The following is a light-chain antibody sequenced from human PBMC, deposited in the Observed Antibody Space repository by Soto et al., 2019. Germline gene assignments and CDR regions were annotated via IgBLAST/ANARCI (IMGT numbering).Light chain of an antibody. CDR3: QQRSNWRIT. V-gene: IGKV3-11*01. CDR2: DAS. CDR1: QSVSRN. Sequence: EIVLTQSPATLSVSPGERATLSCRASQSVSRNLAWYQETRGQAPRLLMFDASTRATGIPARFSGSGSGTDFTLTISSLEPEDFAVYYCQQRSNWRITFGQGTRLEI. J-gene: IGKJ5*01.